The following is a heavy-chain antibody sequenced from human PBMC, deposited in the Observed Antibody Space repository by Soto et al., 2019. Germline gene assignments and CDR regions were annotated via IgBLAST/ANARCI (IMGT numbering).Heavy chain of an antibody. J-gene: IGHJ4*02. D-gene: IGHD3-10*01. CDR1: GGSFSGYY. Sequence: PSETLSLTCAVYGGSFSGYYWSWIRQPPGKGLEWIGEINHSGSTNYNPSLKSRVTMSVDTSKNQFSLKLSSVTAADTAVYYCARDSGGDDYWGQGTLVTVSS. CDR3: ARDSGGDDY. V-gene: IGHV4-34*01. CDR2: INHSGST.